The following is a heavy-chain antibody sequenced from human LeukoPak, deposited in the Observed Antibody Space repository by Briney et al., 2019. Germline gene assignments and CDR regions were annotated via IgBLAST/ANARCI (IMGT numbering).Heavy chain of an antibody. Sequence: GGSLRLSCAASGFTFSSYSMNWVRQAPGQGLEWVSSISSGSTYIYYADSVKGRFTISRDNAKNSLYLQMNSLRDDDTAVYYCARAAGGTSRDYWGQGTLVTVSS. CDR1: GFTFSSYS. CDR3: ARAAGGTSRDY. D-gene: IGHD1-26*01. CDR2: ISSGSTYI. J-gene: IGHJ4*02. V-gene: IGHV3-21*01.